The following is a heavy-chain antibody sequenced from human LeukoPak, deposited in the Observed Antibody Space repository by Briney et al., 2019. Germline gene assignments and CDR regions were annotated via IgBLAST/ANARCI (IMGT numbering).Heavy chain of an antibody. CDR2: IYYSGST. V-gene: IGHV4-39*01. J-gene: IGHJ4*02. CDR1: GGSISSSSYY. Sequence: SETLSLTCTVYGGSISSSSYYWGWIRQPPGKGLEWIGSIYYSGSTYYNPSLKSRVTISVDTSKNQFSLKLSSVTAADTAVYYCARQGYYDFWSGQHDYWGQGTLATVSS. D-gene: IGHD3-3*01. CDR3: ARQGYYDFWSGQHDY.